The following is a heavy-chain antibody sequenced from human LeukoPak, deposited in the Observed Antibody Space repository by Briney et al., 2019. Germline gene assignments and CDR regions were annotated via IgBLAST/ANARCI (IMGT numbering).Heavy chain of an antibody. V-gene: IGHV3-74*01. Sequence: PGGSLRLSCAASGFTFSSYSMNWVRQAPGKGLVWVSRINTDGSRTSYADSVKGRFTISRDNAKNTVYLQMNSLRAEDTALYCARVPQGEYNWFDPWGQGTLVTASS. CDR2: INTDGSRT. D-gene: IGHD3-16*01. J-gene: IGHJ5*02. CDR3: ARVPQGEYNWFDP. CDR1: GFTFSSYS.